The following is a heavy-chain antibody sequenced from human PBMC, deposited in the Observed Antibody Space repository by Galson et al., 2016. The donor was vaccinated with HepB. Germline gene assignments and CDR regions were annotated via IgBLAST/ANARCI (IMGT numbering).Heavy chain of an antibody. V-gene: IGHV1-3*01. D-gene: IGHD2-2*01. CDR1: GYTFTRYT. Sequence: SVKVSCKASGYTFTRYTMHWVRQAPGQRLEWMGWINAGDGNTKYSQKFQGRVTITRDTSASTAYMELSSLESEDTAVYYCVNQRVVTLDYWGQGTLVTVSS. CDR3: VNQRVVTLDY. CDR2: INAGDGNT. J-gene: IGHJ4*02.